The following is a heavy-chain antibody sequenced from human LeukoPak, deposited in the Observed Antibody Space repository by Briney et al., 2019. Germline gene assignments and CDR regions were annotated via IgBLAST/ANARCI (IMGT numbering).Heavy chain of an antibody. CDR3: ATGKHYYDSSGYYFYYFDY. CDR2: ISYDGSNE. CDR1: EFSVGSNY. D-gene: IGHD3-22*01. V-gene: IGHV3-30*03. Sequence: GGSLRLSCAASEFSVGSNYMTWVRQAPGKGLEWVAIISYDGSNEYYADSVKGRFTISRDNAKNSLYLQMNSLRADDTAVYYCATGKHYYDSSGYYFYYFDYWGQGTLVTVSS. J-gene: IGHJ4*02.